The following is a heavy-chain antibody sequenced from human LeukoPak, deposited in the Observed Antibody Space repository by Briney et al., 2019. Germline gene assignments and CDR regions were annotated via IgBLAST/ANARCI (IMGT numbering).Heavy chain of an antibody. J-gene: IGHJ4*02. CDR1: GYTFTGYH. Sequence: ASVKVSCKASGYTFTGYHMHWVRQAPGQGLEGMGLINPNSGGTNYAQKFQGRVTMTTDTSTSTAYMELRSLRSDDTAVYYCARGGSWQQWLVRFGAANFDYWGQGTLVTVSS. V-gene: IGHV1-2*02. CDR2: INPNSGGT. D-gene: IGHD6-19*01. CDR3: ARGGSWQQWLVRFGAANFDY.